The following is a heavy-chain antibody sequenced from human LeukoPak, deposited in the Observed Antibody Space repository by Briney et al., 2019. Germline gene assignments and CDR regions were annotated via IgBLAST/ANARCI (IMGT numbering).Heavy chain of an antibody. CDR3: ARTRSGYSGYDWGFDEYYFDY. Sequence: SETLSLTCSVSGGSISSSSYYWSWIRQPAGKRLEWIGRISTSGSGNYNPSLKSRVTLSVDTSKSQFSLKLSSVTAADTAVYYCARTRSGYSGYDWGFDEYYFDYWGQGTLVTVSS. J-gene: IGHJ4*02. CDR1: GGSISSSSYY. CDR2: ISTSGSG. V-gene: IGHV4-61*02. D-gene: IGHD5-12*01.